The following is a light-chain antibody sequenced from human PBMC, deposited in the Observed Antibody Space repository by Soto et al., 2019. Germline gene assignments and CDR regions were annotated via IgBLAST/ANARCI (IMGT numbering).Light chain of an antibody. Sequence: DIQMTQSPSSLSASVGDRVTISCRASQTISTYLHWYQHKPGRAPRLLISDVSTLQSGVPGRFRGSGSGTDFTLTISTLEPEDFAVYYCQQFGVSPTFGGGTKVEIK. CDR1: QTISTY. CDR2: DVS. CDR3: QQFGVSPT. V-gene: IGKV1-39*01. J-gene: IGKJ4*01.